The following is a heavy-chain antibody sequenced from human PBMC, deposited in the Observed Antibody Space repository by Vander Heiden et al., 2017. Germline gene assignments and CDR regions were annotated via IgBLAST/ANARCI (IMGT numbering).Heavy chain of an antibody. J-gene: IGHJ5*02. CDR2: ISSSGRT. V-gene: IGHV4-59*01. D-gene: IGHD6-19*01. Sequence: QVHLQESGPGQVKPSETLSLTCTVSSGAITDFYWTWIRQPPGKGLEWIGHISSSGRTNYIPSLKSRLTITVDTSESHFSLKLRSVTAADTATYYCAVARRDSGGWYEVSWGQGTLVTVSS. CDR1: SGAITDFY. CDR3: AVARRDSGGWYEVS.